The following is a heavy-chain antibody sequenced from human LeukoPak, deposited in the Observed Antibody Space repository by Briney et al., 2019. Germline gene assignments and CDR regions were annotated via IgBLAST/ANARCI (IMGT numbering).Heavy chain of an antibody. D-gene: IGHD5-18*01. V-gene: IGHV3-9*01. CDR3: AKDIEVTTSRGAFDI. Sequence: GRSLRLSCAASGFTFDDYAMHWVRHALGKGLEWVSGISWNSGSIGYADSVKGRFTISRDNAKNSLFLQMNSLRAEDTALYYCAKDIEVTTSRGAFDIWGQGTMVTVSS. CDR2: ISWNSGSI. J-gene: IGHJ3*02. CDR1: GFTFDDYA.